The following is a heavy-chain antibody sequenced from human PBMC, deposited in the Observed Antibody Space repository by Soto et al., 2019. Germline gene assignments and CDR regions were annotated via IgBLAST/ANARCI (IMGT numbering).Heavy chain of an antibody. CDR3: ALGGSSPYYYYGMDV. D-gene: IGHD6-6*01. V-gene: IGHV3-30*03. CDR2: ISYDGSNK. Sequence: QVQLVESGGGVVQPGRSLRLSCAASGLTFSSYGMHWVRQAPGKGLEWVAVISYDGSNKYYADSVKGRFTISRDNSKNTLYLQMNSLRAEDTAVYYCALGGSSPYYYYGMDVWGQGTTVTVSS. CDR1: GLTFSSYG. J-gene: IGHJ6*02.